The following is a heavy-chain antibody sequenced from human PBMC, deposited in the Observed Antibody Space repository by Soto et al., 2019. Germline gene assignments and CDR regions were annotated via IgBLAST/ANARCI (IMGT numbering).Heavy chain of an antibody. V-gene: IGHV3-66*01. CDR2: VYSGDNT. D-gene: IGHD2-2*01. J-gene: IGHJ3*02. Sequence: EVQLVESGGDLVQPGGSLRLSCTASGFTVSSNYMSWVRQAPGKGLEWVSVVYSGDNTYYTDSVKGRFTVSRDTSKNTLYLQMNSLRAEETAVYYCARDPFSRDAFDIWGQGTMVTVSS. CDR3: ARDPFSRDAFDI. CDR1: GFTVSSNY.